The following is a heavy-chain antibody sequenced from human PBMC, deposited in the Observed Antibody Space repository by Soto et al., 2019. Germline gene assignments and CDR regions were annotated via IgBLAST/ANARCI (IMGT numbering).Heavy chain of an antibody. CDR2: IYYSGSN. J-gene: IGHJ6*02. D-gene: IGHD3-3*01. CDR1: GGSISSYY. Sequence: QVQLQESGPGLVKPSETLSLTCTVSGGSISSYYWSWIRQPPGKGLEWIGYIYYSGSNNYNPSLQSRVTISVDTSKNQFSLKMRSVTAADTAVYYCARNSYDFRDYSGMYVWGQGTTVTVSS. CDR3: ARNSYDFRDYSGMYV. V-gene: IGHV4-59*01.